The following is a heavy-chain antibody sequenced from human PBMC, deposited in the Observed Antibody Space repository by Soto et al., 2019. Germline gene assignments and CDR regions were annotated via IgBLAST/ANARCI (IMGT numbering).Heavy chain of an antibody. CDR2: FDPEDGET. V-gene: IGHV1-24*01. CDR3: ARGPAITMVRGVISWFDP. Sequence: ASVKVSCKVSGYTLTELSMHWVRQAPGKGLEWMGGFDPEDGETIYAQKFQGRVTITRDTSASTAYMELSSLRSEDTAVYYCARGPAITMVRGVISWFDPWGQGTLVTVSS. J-gene: IGHJ5*02. D-gene: IGHD3-10*01. CDR1: GYTLTELS.